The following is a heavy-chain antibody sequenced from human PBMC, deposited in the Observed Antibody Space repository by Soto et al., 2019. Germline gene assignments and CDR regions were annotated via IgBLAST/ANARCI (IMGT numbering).Heavy chain of an antibody. J-gene: IGHJ6*02. Sequence: SETLSLTCTVSGGSISSSSYYWGWFRQPPGKGLEWIGSIYYSGSAYYNPSLKSRVTISVDTSKNQFSLKLSSVTAVDTAVYYCATLDVAVYFYGMDVWGHRTAVT. CDR2: IYYSGSA. CDR3: ATLDVAVYFYGMDV. V-gene: IGHV4-39*01. D-gene: IGHD1-1*01. CDR1: GGSISSSSYY.